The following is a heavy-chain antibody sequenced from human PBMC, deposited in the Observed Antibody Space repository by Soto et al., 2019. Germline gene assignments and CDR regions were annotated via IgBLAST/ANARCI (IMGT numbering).Heavy chain of an antibody. CDR3: ARDIGFDYVN. CDR1: GFNVMSYW. D-gene: IGHD3-16*01. V-gene: IGHV3-7*01. J-gene: IGHJ4*02. CDR2: IKEDGSEI. Sequence: VGSLRLSCAVSGFNVMSYWMSWVRQAPGKGLEWVASIKEDGSEIYYLHSVRGRFSISRDSAGDALHLTMNYLSAEDTGVYFCARDIGFDYVNWGQGTLVTVSS.